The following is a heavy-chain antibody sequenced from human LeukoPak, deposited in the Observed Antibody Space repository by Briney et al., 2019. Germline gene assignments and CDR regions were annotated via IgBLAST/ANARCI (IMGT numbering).Heavy chain of an antibody. D-gene: IGHD3-3*01. V-gene: IGHV1-69*02. CDR1: GGTFSSYT. CDR2: IIPILGIA. Sequence: SVKVSCKASGGTFSSYTISWVRQAPGHGLEWMGRIIPILGIANYAQKFQGRVTITADKSTGTAYMELSSLRSEDTAVHYCVANLYDFWSGYYGRFDYWGQGTLVTVSS. J-gene: IGHJ4*02. CDR3: VANLYDFWSGYYGRFDY.